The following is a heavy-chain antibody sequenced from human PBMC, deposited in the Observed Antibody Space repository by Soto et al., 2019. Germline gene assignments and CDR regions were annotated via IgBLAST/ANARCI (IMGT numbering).Heavy chain of an antibody. V-gene: IGHV4-39*01. CDR1: GGSIRGSRHY. Sequence: PSETLSLTCSVSGGSIRGSRHYWGWIRQPPGKGLEWIGHVHFGGNSYYNPSLKSRVTISTDTSNNQFSLKLTSVTAADTAVYYCAARSCTDTVCYYFDYWGQGTLVTVSS. CDR3: AARSCTDTVCYYFDY. J-gene: IGHJ4*02. CDR2: VHFGGNS. D-gene: IGHD2-8*01.